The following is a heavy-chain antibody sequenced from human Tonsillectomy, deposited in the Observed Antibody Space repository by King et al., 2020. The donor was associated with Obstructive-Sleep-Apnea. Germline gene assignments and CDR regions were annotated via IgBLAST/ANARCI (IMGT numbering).Heavy chain of an antibody. D-gene: IGHD2-2*01. V-gene: IGHV3-23*04. J-gene: IGHJ4*02. CDR3: ARRAPVEYYFDF. CDR2: ISGSGGST. Sequence: VQLVESGGGLVQPGRSLRLSCAASGFTFTSYAMSVVRQAPGKGLEWVSRISGSGGSTQYANSVKGRFTISRDNSKNTLYLQMNSLRVEDTAVYYCARRAPVEYYFDFWGQGTLVTVSS. CDR1: GFTFTSYA.